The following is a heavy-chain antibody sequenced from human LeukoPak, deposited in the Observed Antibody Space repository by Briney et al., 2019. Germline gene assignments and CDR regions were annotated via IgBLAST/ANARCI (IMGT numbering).Heavy chain of an antibody. CDR3: ARVSYCSGGSCYSHFDY. V-gene: IGHV4-39*07. CDR2: IYYSGST. CDR1: GGSISSSTYY. D-gene: IGHD2-15*01. J-gene: IGHJ4*02. Sequence: SETLSLTCTVSGGSISSSTYYWGWIRQPPGKGLEWIGTIYYSGSTYYNPSLKSRVTISVDTSKNQFSLKLSSVTAADTAVYYCARVSYCSGGSCYSHFDYWGQGTLVTVSS.